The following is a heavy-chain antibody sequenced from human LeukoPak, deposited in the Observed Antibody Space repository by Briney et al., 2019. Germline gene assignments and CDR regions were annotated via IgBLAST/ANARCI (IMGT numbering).Heavy chain of an antibody. D-gene: IGHD2-21*01. Sequence: SETLSLTCTVSGGSISTYYWSWIRQPPGKGLECLGFIFHTGTTNYNPSLKSRVTISVDTSKNQFSLKLSSVTAADTAIYYCARTYCGTNACPFDHWGQGNLITVSS. CDR3: ARTYCGTNACPFDH. CDR2: IFHTGTT. J-gene: IGHJ4*02. CDR1: GGSISTYY. V-gene: IGHV4-59*08.